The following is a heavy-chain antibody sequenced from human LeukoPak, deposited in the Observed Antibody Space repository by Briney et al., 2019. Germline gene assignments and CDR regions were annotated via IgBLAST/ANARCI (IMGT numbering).Heavy chain of an antibody. CDR2: ISGSGGST. V-gene: IGHV3-23*01. CDR1: GYTFSSYD. CDR3: AKGQTLAVAGMFY. J-gene: IGHJ4*02. Sequence: AGGSLRLSCAASGYTFSSYDMSWVRQAPGKGLEWVSAISGSGGSTYYADSVKGRFIISRDNSKNTLYLQMNSLRAEDTAVYYCAKGQTLAVAGMFYWGQGTLVTVSS. D-gene: IGHD6-19*01.